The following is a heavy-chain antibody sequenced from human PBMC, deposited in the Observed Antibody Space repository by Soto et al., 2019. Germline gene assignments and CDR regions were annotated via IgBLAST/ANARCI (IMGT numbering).Heavy chain of an antibody. CDR1: GGSVSSSSYY. CDR2: IYYSGST. CDR3: ARMPYSSGWHFDY. V-gene: IGHV4-39*02. D-gene: IGHD6-19*01. J-gene: IGHJ4*02. Sequence: SETLSLTCLVSGGSVSSSSYYWGWIRQPPGRGLEWIGSIYYSGSTSYNLSLKSRVTLSVDTSKNHFSLKLNSVTAADTAVYYCARMPYSSGWHFDYWGQGTLVTVSS.